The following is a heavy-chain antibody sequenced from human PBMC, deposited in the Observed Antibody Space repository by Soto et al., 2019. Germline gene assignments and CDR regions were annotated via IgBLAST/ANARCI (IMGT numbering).Heavy chain of an antibody. V-gene: IGHV2-5*02. CDR1: GFSLSSTRVA. Sequence: QITLKESGPTLVKPTQTLTLTCTFSGFSLSSTRVAVGWISQPPGKALAWLALIYWDDDKRYSPFLKSRLTITNDPSKNQVVLTMTNMDPVDTATYYCAHSVVAGLGYYFDYWGQGTLVTVSS. CDR3: AHSVVAGLGYYFDY. CDR2: IYWDDDK. J-gene: IGHJ4*02. D-gene: IGHD6-19*01.